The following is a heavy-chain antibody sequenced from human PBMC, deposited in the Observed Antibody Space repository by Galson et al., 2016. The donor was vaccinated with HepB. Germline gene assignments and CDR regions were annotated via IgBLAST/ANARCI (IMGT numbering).Heavy chain of an antibody. J-gene: IGHJ4*02. CDR1: GFTFSDLY. D-gene: IGHD6-19*01. Sequence: SLRLSCAASGFTFSDLYMSWIRQAPGKGLEWVSYISGSSSYTNYAESVKGRFTISRDNAKTSLYLQMNSRRAEDTAVYFCARDGTNIAVAATAFDYWGQGTLVTVSS. CDR3: ARDGTNIAVAATAFDY. CDR2: ISGSSSYT. V-gene: IGHV3-11*06.